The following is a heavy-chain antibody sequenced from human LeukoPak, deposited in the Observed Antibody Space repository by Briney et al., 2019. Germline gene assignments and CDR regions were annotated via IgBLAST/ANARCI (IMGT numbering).Heavy chain of an antibody. V-gene: IGHV3-21*01. CDR1: GFTFSSYS. Sequence: GGSLRLSCAASGFTFSSYSMNWVRRAPGKGLEWVSSISSSSSYIYYADSVKGRFTISRDNAKNSLYLQMNSLRAEDTAVYYCARDGPSGSPYGFDYWGQGTLVTVSS. D-gene: IGHD1-26*01. J-gene: IGHJ4*02. CDR3: ARDGPSGSPYGFDY. CDR2: ISSSSSYI.